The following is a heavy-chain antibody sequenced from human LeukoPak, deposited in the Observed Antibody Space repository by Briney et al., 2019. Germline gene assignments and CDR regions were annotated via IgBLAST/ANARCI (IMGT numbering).Heavy chain of an antibody. D-gene: IGHD1-14*01. V-gene: IGHV3-23*01. CDR1: GFTFPSYA. CDR3: ARADGDHLFYYYMNV. CDR2: IGAGGGRT. Sequence: SGGSLRLSCAASGFTFPSYAMNWVRQAPGKGLEWVSGIGAGGGRTKIADSVKGRFTISRDNSKNTLFLQMDSLRPDDTAIYYCARADGDHLFYYYMNVWGKGTTVTVSS. J-gene: IGHJ6*03.